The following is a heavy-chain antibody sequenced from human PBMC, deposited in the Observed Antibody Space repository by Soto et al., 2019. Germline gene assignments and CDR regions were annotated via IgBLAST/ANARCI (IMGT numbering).Heavy chain of an antibody. V-gene: IGHV2-5*01. CDR2: IYWNDDQ. CDR3: AHRAITTGTFAMDV. Sequence: QITLKESGPTLVKPTQPLTLTCTFSGFSLTTSGVGVAWIRQPPGKALECLAMIYWNDDQRYSPSLKSRLTITKDTAKNQVVLTMTNMDPVDTATYYCAHRAITTGTFAMDVWGQGTTVTVS. D-gene: IGHD1-1*01. J-gene: IGHJ6*02. CDR1: GFSLTTSGVG.